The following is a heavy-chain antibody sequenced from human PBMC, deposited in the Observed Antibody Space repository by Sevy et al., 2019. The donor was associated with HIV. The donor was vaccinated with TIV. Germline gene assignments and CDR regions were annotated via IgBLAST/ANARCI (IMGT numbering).Heavy chain of an antibody. CDR3: ARVGCSISSCPKGDAFDI. D-gene: IGHD2-2*01. V-gene: IGHV3-11*06. CDR2: ISGSSSYT. J-gene: IGHJ3*02. Sequence: GGSLRLSCAASGFTFSDYYINWIRQAPGKGLEWVSYISGSSSYTNYADSVKGVSTISRGNAKNSLYLQRNSLRAEDAAVYYCARVGCSISSCPKGDAFDIWGQGTMVTVSS. CDR1: GFTFSDYY.